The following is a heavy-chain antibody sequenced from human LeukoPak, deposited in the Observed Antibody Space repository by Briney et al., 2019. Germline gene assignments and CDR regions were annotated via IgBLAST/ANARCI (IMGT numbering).Heavy chain of an antibody. CDR1: GGTFSSNT. Sequence: SVKVSCKASGGTFSSNTISWVRQAPGQGLECMGGIIPIFGTANYAQKFQGRVTMTEDTSTDTAYMELSSLRSEDTAVYYCATRAMVRGRDYWGQGTLVTVSS. J-gene: IGHJ4*02. CDR3: ATRAMVRGRDY. CDR2: IIPIFGTA. V-gene: IGHV1-69*06. D-gene: IGHD3-10*01.